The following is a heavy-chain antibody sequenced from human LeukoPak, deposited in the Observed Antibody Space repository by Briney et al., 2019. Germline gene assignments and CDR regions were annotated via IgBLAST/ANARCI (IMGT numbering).Heavy chain of an antibody. CDR3: ARGVYIAAAQYGY. J-gene: IGHJ4*02. CDR2: IYYSGTT. V-gene: IGHV4-59*01. Sequence: SETLSLTCTVSGGSISSYYWSWIRQPPGKGLEWIGYIYYSGTTNYNPSLKSRVTISVDTSKNQFSLKLSSVTTADTAVYYCARGVYIAAAQYGYWGQGILVTVSS. CDR1: GGSISSYY. D-gene: IGHD6-13*01.